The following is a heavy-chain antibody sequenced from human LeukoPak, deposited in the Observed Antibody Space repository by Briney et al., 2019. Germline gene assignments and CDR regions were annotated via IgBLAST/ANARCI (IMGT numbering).Heavy chain of an antibody. D-gene: IGHD6-13*01. J-gene: IGHJ4*02. CDR2: VDGGGGGT. Sequence: GGSLRLSCAASGFTLSSYAMTWVRQAPGRGLEWVSSVDGGGGGTYYADSVKGRFTISRDNSKDTLYLQMNGLRAEDTAVYFRAKQSAGSAAWYSLHYDFWGQGTLVTVPS. CDR3: AKQSAGSAAWYSLHYDF. CDR1: GFTLSSYA. V-gene: IGHV3-23*01.